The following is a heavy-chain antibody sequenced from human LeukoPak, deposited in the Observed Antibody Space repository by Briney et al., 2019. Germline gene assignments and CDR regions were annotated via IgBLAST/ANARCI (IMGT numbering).Heavy chain of an antibody. CDR3: ARGRRLSSNDDFDP. CDR2: IYTSGST. V-gene: IGHV4-4*07. J-gene: IGHJ5*02. Sequence: PSETLSLTCTVSGGSISSYYWSWIRQPAGKGLEWIGRIYTSGSTNYNPSLKSRVTMSVDTSKNQFSLKLSSVTAADTAVYYCARGRRLSSNDDFDPWGQGTLVTVSS. D-gene: IGHD1-1*01. CDR1: GGSISSYY.